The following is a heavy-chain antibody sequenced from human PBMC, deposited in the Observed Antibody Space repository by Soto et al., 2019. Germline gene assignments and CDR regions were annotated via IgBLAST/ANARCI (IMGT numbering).Heavy chain of an antibody. J-gene: IGHJ4*02. V-gene: IGHV4-59*04. Sequence: SETLSLTCAVYGGSFSGYYWGWIRQPPGQGLEWIASMSFGGTTYYKPSLRSRVSMSLDTSKNQFSLNLTSVTAADAAVYYCARISPFLDYWGQGTLVTVSS. CDR3: ARISPFLDY. CDR2: MSFGGTT. CDR1: GGSFSGYY.